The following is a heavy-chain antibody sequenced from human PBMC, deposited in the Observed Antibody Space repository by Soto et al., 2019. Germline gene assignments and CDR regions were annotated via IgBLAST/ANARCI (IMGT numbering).Heavy chain of an antibody. J-gene: IGHJ4*02. D-gene: IGHD1-26*01. CDR1: GFNFSNYD. Sequence: PGGSLRLSCAASGFNFSNYDRHWVRQATGKGLEWGSSIGTAGDPYYPGSVKGRFTISRENAKNSLYLQLSSLRAGNTAVYYGAGGSHHRSYCYFDYWGQGTLVTVSS. CDR2: IGTAGDP. CDR3: AGGSHHRSYCYFDY. V-gene: IGHV3-13*05.